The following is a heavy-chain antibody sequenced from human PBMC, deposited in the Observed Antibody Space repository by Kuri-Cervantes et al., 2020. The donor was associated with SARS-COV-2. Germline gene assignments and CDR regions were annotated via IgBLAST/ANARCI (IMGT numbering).Heavy chain of an antibody. Sequence: ASVKVSCKASGYTFTSYYMHWVRQAPGQGLEWMGIINPSGGSTSYAQKFQGRVTITADESTSTAYMELSRLRSEDTAVYYCALGYWGSGYPRYYYYMDVWGKGTTVTVSS. CDR1: GYTFTSYY. CDR2: INPSGGST. D-gene: IGHD3-22*01. V-gene: IGHV1-46*01. CDR3: ALGYWGSGYPRYYYYMDV. J-gene: IGHJ6*03.